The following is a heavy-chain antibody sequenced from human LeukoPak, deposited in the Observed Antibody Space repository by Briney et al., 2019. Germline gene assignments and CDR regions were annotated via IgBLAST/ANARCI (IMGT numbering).Heavy chain of an antibody. D-gene: IGHD3-22*01. J-gene: IGHJ4*02. CDR1: GGTFSSYA. V-gene: IGHV1-69*05. Sequence: SVKVSCKASGGTFSSYAISWVRQAPGQGLEWMGGIIPIFGTANYAQKFQGRVTITTDESTSTAYMELSSLRSEDTAVYYRASGLVYYDSSGYYTDLDYLGQGTLVTVSS. CDR2: IIPIFGTA. CDR3: ASGLVYYDSSGYYTDLDY.